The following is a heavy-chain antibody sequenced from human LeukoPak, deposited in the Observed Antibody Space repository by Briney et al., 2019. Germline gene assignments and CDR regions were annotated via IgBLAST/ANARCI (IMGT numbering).Heavy chain of an antibody. CDR2: ISAYNGNT. Sequence: ASVKVSCKASGYTFTSYGISWVRQAPGQGLEWMGWISAYNGNTNYAQKLQGRVTMTRNTSISTAYMELSSLRSEDTAVYYCATDLVGYSYGYFYYFDYWGQGTLVTVSS. J-gene: IGHJ4*02. CDR1: GYTFTSYG. V-gene: IGHV1-18*01. D-gene: IGHD5-18*01. CDR3: ATDLVGYSYGYFYYFDY.